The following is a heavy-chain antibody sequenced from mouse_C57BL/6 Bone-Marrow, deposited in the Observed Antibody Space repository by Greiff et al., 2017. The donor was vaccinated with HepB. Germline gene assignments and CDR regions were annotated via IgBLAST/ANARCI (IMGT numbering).Heavy chain of an antibody. V-gene: IGHV1-82*01. J-gene: IGHJ1*03. Sequence: QVQLQQSGPELVKPGASVKISCKASGYAFSSSWMNWVKQRPGKGLEWIGRIYPGDGDTNYNGKFKGKATLTADKSSSTAYMQLSSLTSEDSAVYVCARFSPYYYGSSYTRYFDVWGTGTTVTVSS. D-gene: IGHD1-1*01. CDR2: IYPGDGDT. CDR3: ARFSPYYYGSSYTRYFDV. CDR1: GYAFSSSW.